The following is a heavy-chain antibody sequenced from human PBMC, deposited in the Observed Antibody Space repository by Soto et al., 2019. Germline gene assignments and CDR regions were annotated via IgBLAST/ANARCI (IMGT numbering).Heavy chain of an antibody. D-gene: IGHD6-19*01. CDR1: GFIFSNYV. Sequence: GVLRLSCAASGFIFSNYVMIWVRQVSGKGLEWVSGISSSGGSAFYADSVKGRFTISRDNSRNTLYLQINSLRVEDTAVYYCARKYRIAVAGMFFDFWGQGTLVTVS. CDR3: ARKYRIAVAGMFFDF. J-gene: IGHJ4*02. CDR2: ISSSGGSA. V-gene: IGHV3-23*01.